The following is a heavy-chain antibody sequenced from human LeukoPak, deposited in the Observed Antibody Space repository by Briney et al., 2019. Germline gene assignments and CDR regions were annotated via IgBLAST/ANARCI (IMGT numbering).Heavy chain of an antibody. V-gene: IGHV3-21*01. CDR2: ISSSSSYI. D-gene: IGHD1-14*01. CDR3: AKSVPATKPFDY. J-gene: IGHJ4*02. Sequence: GGSLRLSCAASGFTFSSYSMNWVRQAPGKGLEWVSSISSSSSYIYYADSVKGRFTISRDNAKNSLYLQMNSLRAEDTAVYYCAKSVPATKPFDYWGQGTLVTVSS. CDR1: GFTFSSYS.